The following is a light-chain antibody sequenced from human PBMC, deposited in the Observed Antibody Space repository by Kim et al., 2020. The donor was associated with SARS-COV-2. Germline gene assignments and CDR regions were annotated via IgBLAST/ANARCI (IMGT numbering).Light chain of an antibody. J-gene: IGLJ2*01. Sequence: GKTVTSSCTRSSGSIASNYVQWYQQRPGSAPTTVIYEDNQRPSGVPDRFSGSIDSSSISASLTISGLKTEDEADYYCQSYDSSNQVFGGGTQLTVL. CDR2: EDN. CDR3: QSYDSSNQV. V-gene: IGLV6-57*03. CDR1: SGSIASNY.